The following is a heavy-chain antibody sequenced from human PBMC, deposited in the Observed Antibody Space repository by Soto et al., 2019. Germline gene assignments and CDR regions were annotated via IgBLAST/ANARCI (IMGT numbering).Heavy chain of an antibody. V-gene: IGHV4-59*08. J-gene: IGHJ5*02. Sequence: SETLSLTCTVSGGSISSYYWSWIRQSPGKGLEWIGYTYYTGKSSYNPSLKSRLTISVDTSKNQFSLQLNSVTAADTAVYYCARLPNCSGGSCYSGNWFDPWGQGTLVTVSS. CDR2: TYYTGKS. D-gene: IGHD2-15*01. CDR3: ARLPNCSGGSCYSGNWFDP. CDR1: GGSISSYY.